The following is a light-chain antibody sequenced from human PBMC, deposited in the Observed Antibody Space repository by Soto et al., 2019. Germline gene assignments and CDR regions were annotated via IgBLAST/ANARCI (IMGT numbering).Light chain of an antibody. J-gene: IGKJ1*01. Sequence: EMLMTQSPASLSVSPGEKVSLSCWASQSVTNKLAWYQQRPGQPPRLLLYDASTRATGVPATFRGSGSGTDFTLTISSLQSEDLGFYYCLQYNYWPWTFGQGIKV. CDR1: QSVTNK. CDR3: LQYNYWPWT. CDR2: DAS. V-gene: IGKV3-15*01.